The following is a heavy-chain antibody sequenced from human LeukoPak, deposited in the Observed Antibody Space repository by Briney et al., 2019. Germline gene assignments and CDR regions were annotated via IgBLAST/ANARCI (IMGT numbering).Heavy chain of an antibody. CDR2: INSGGST. J-gene: IGHJ5*02. V-gene: IGHV3-74*01. D-gene: IGHD3-16*01. CDR3: ARSNLRWFDP. Sequence: GGSLRLSCAASGFTLSGYWMHWVCQAPGKGLVWVSRINSGGSTSYADSVKGRFTISSDNAKNTLYLQMNSLRAEDTAVYYCARSNLRWFDPWGQGTLVTVSS. CDR1: GFTLSGYW.